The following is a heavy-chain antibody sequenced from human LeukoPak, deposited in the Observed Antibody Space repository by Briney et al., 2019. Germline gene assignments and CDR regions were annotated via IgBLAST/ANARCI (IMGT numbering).Heavy chain of an antibody. CDR1: GYTFTSYG. CDR3: ARGTVDSSSWNNWAYDY. D-gene: IGHD6-13*01. Sequence: VASVKVSCKASGYTFTSYGINWVRQAPGQGLEWMGWISTYNGDTNYAQKLQGRVTMTTDTSTSTAYMELRSLRSEDTAVYYCARGTVDSSSWNNWAYDYWGQGTLVTVSS. J-gene: IGHJ4*02. CDR2: ISTYNGDT. V-gene: IGHV1-18*01.